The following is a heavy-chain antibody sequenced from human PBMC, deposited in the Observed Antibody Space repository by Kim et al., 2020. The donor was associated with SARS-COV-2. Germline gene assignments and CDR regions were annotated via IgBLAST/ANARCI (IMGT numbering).Heavy chain of an antibody. V-gene: IGHV4-4*07. D-gene: IGHD3-10*01. Sequence: YNPSLNSRVTMTVDTSKNQFSLKLTSVTAADTATYFCARESRRGSSVWFDPWGQGTLVTVSS. CDR3: ARESRRGSSVWFDP. J-gene: IGHJ5*02.